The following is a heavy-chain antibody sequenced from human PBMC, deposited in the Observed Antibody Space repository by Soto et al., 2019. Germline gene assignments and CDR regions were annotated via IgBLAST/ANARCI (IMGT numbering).Heavy chain of an antibody. J-gene: IGHJ4*02. V-gene: IGHV2-70*01. CDR1: GFSLSTSGMC. Sequence: GSGPTLVNPTQTLTLTCTFSGFSLSTSGMCVSWIRQPPGKALEWLALIDWDDDKYYSTSLKTRLTISKDTSKNQVVLTMTNMDPVDTATYYCARMRFWSGYYTYFDYWGQGTQVTVSS. CDR2: IDWDDDK. CDR3: ARMRFWSGYYTYFDY. D-gene: IGHD3-3*01.